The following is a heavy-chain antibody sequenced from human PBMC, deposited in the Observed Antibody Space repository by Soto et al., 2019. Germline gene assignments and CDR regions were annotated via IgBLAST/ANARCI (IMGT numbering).Heavy chain of an antibody. D-gene: IGHD2-15*01. Sequence: PSETLSLTCTVSGGSISDYYWSWIRQPPGKGLEWIGCIYYSGSSGSTNYNPSLKSRVTISVDTSKNQFSLKLSSVTAADTAVYYCARLDGYCSGGSCYSALQKWGQGTLVTVSS. CDR3: ARLDGYCSGGSCYSALQK. CDR1: GGSISDYY. CDR2: IYYSGSSGST. J-gene: IGHJ4*02. V-gene: IGHV4-59*08.